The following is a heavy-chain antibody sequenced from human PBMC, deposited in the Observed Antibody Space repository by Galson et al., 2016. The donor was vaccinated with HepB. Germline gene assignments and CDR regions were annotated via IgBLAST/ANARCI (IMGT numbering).Heavy chain of an antibody. CDR2: IYYRSEWFS. D-gene: IGHD3-16*02. Sequence: CALSGDSVSNNAATWSWIRQSPSRGLEWLGRIYYRSEWFSDSAVSGKSRIMLTPDPSKDQFAHHLRSVTPEDTSVYFCTRDRWVSGGYRTSPQYFSGMDVCGPGTTVIVSS. J-gene: IGHJ6*02. V-gene: IGHV6-1*01. CDR3: TRDRWVSGGYRTSPQYFSGMDV. CDR1: GDSVSNNAAT.